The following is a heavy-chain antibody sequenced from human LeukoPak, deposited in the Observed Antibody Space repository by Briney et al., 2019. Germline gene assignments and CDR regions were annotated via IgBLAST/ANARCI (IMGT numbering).Heavy chain of an antibody. Sequence: NPSQTLSLTCSVSGDSISHGTHYWSWIRQSAGQGLEWIGRVYITGVTNYNPSLKTRVTISVDPSLNQFSLNLTSVTPADTAVYYCAREFLASRRNWVDSWGQETLVTVPS. CDR1: GDSISHGTHY. J-gene: IGHJ5*01. V-gene: IGHV4-61*02. CDR3: AREFLASRRNWVDS. CDR2: VYITGVT. D-gene: IGHD6-6*01.